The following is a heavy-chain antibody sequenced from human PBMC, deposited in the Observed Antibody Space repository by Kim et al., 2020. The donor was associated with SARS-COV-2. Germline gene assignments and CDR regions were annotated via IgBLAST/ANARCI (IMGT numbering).Heavy chain of an antibody. CDR1: GFTFSSYG. V-gene: IGHV3-30*18. CDR2: ISYDGSNK. D-gene: IGHD6-13*01. CDR3: AKDREPAIAAAGTYYYYG. J-gene: IGHJ6*01. Sequence: GGSLRLSCAASGFTFSSYGMHWVRQAPGKGLEWVAVISYDGSNKYYADSVKGRFTISRDNSKNTLYLQMNSLRAEDTAVYYCAKDREPAIAAAGTYYYYG.